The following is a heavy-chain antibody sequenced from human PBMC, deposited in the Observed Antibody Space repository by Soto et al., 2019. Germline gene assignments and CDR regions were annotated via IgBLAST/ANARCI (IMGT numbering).Heavy chain of an antibody. CDR3: ARESYYDTSGISGGVAAFDI. Sequence: ASVKVSCKAIGYSFTSHYIHWVRQAPGQRLEWMGWINAGNGNTKYSQKFQGRVTITRDTSASTASMELSSLSSEDMAVYYCARESYYDTSGISGGVAAFDIWGQ. CDR2: INAGNGNT. CDR1: GYSFTSHY. V-gene: IGHV1-3*01. D-gene: IGHD3-22*01. J-gene: IGHJ3*02.